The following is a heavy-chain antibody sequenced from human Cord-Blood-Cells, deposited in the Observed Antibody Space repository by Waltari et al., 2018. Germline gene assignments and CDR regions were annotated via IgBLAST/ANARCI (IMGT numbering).Heavy chain of an antibody. CDR2: ISYEGSNK. D-gene: IGHD6-19*01. J-gene: IGHJ4*02. V-gene: IGHV3-30*18. CDR1: GFTFSSYG. Sequence: QVQLVESGGGVVQPGRSLRLSCAASGFTFSSYGMHWVRQAPGKGLVWVAVISYEGSNKYYADAVTGRCTIHRDNPKNTLDLQMNSLGGEYTAVYYCANRLPIAVAGRDDYWGQGTLVTVSS. CDR3: ANRLPIAVAGRDDY.